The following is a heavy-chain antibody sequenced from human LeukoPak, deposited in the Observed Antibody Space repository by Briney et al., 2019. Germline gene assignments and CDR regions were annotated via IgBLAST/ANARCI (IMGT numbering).Heavy chain of an antibody. D-gene: IGHD2-2*01. J-gene: IGHJ6*02. Sequence: GGSLRLSCAASGFTFSSYAMSWVRQAPGKGLEWVSAISGSGGSTYYADSVKGRFTIPRDNSKNTLYLQMNSLRAEDTAVYYCAKEGYCSSTSCYGGYYYYYYGMDVWGQGTTVTVSS. CDR3: AKEGYCSSTSCYGGYYYYYYGMDV. CDR2: ISGSGGST. CDR1: GFTFSSYA. V-gene: IGHV3-23*01.